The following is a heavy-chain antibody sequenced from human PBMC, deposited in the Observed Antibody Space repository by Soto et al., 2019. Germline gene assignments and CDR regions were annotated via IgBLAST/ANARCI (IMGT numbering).Heavy chain of an antibody. J-gene: IGHJ4*02. CDR1: GGSISSSSYY. D-gene: IGHD4-17*01. V-gene: IGHV4-39*01. Sequence: SETLSLTCTVSGGSISSSSYYWGWIRQPPGKGLEWIGSIYYSGSTYYNPSLKSRVTISVDTSKNQFSLKLSSVTAADTAVYYCARAVVDGEPDYGGQGTQVTVSS. CDR2: IYYSGST. CDR3: ARAVVDGEPDY.